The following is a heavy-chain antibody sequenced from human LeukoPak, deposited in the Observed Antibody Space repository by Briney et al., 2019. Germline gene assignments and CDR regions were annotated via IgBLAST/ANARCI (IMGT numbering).Heavy chain of an antibody. V-gene: IGHV1-24*01. J-gene: IGHJ2*01. Sequence: ASVKVSCKVSGYSLTELSMHWVRQAPGKGLEWMGNFDPEDGKIIYSQKFQGRVTMTEDTSTETAYMELSSLRSEDTAVYYCATGLWFGELLRYFDLWGRGTLVTVSA. CDR1: GYSLTELS. D-gene: IGHD3-10*01. CDR3: ATGLWFGELLRYFDL. CDR2: FDPEDGKI.